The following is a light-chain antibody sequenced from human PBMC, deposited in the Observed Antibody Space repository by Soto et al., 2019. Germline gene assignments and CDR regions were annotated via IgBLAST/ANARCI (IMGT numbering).Light chain of an antibody. CDR1: QCISSW. CDR2: KAS. V-gene: IGKV1-5*03. Sequence: DIQMTQSPSTLSASVGDRVTIICRASQCISSWLAWYQQKPGKAPKLLISKASNLDSGVPSRFSGSGSGTEFNLIISSLQPEDFATYYCQQYNSFIWTFGRGTKVDIK. J-gene: IGKJ1*01. CDR3: QQYNSFIWT.